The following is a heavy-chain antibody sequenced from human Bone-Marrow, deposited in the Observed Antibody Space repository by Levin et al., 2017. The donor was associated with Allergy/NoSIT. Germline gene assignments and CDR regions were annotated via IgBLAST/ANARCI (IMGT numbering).Heavy chain of an antibody. CDR1: GFMFSDEW. CDR3: ARGVS. V-gene: IGHV3-7*01. J-gene: IGHJ4*02. Sequence: GGSLRLSCTASGFMFSDEWMSWVRQAPGKGLECVANINPDGSAISYVESVQGRFTISRDNARNSLFLQMNSLRADDTALYYCARGVSWGQGTLVTVSS. CDR2: INPDGSAI. D-gene: IGHD2-8*01.